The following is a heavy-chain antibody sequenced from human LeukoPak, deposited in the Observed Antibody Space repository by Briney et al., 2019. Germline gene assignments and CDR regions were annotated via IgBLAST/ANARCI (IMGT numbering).Heavy chain of an antibody. CDR1: GGTFSSYA. J-gene: IGHJ4*02. D-gene: IGHD5-18*01. V-gene: IGHV1-69*06. CDR2: IIRIFGTA. CDR3: ARYYSYGSYYFDY. Sequence: ASVKVSCKASGGTFSSYAISWVRQAPGQGLEWMGGIIRIFGTANYAQKFQGRVTITADKSTSTAYMELSSLRSEDTAVYYCARYYSYGSYYFDYWGQGTLVTVSS.